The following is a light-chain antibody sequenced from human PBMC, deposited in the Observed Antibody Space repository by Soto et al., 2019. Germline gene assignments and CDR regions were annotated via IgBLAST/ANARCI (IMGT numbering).Light chain of an antibody. CDR2: DVS. J-gene: IGLJ3*02. Sequence: QSALTQPRSVSGSPGQSVTISCTGTSSDVGGYNYVSWYQQHPGKAPKLMIYDVSKRPSGVPDRFSGSKSGNTASLTISGLQAEDEDDYSCCSYAGSYTFWVFGGGTKLTVL. CDR3: CSYAGSYTFWV. CDR1: SSDVGGYNY. V-gene: IGLV2-11*01.